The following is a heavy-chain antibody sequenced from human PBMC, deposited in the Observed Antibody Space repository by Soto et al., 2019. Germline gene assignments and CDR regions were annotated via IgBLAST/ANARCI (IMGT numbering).Heavy chain of an antibody. CDR1: GFTFSSYA. J-gene: IGHJ6*02. CDR2: ISYDGSNK. V-gene: IGHV3-30-3*01. CDR3: ARDGGYYYYYGMDV. Sequence: GGSLRLSCAASGFTFSSYAMHWVRQAPGKGLEWVAVISYDGSNKYYADSVKGRFTISRDNSKNTLYLQMNSLRAEDMAVYYCARDGGYYYYYGMDVWGQGTTVTVSS. D-gene: IGHD3-3*01.